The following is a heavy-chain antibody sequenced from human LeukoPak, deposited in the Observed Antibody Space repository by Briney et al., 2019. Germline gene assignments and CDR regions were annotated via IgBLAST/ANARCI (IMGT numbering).Heavy chain of an antibody. CDR2: IQSSGST. J-gene: IGHJ4*02. V-gene: IGHV4-4*07. Sequence: SETLPLTCTVSGGSFNSYYWSWLRQPAGKGLEWIGRIQSSGSTDYSPSLQSRVTISIDTSQRQFSLNLRSVTAADTAVYYCARDIVYLIDEDYGWGQGTLVTVSS. CDR3: ARDIVYLIDEDYG. D-gene: IGHD4-17*01. CDR1: GGSFNSYY.